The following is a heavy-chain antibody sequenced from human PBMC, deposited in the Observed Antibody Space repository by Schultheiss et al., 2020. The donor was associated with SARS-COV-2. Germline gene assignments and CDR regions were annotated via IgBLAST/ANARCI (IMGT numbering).Heavy chain of an antibody. J-gene: IGHJ4*02. Sequence: SETLSLTCAVYGGSFSGYYWSWIRQPPGKGLEWIGEINHSGSTNYNPSLMSRVTISVDTSKNQFSLKLSSVTAADTAVYYCAVTAEYDSSGYAFDYWGQGTLVTVSS. CDR3: AVTAEYDSSGYAFDY. CDR1: GGSFSGYY. D-gene: IGHD3-22*01. V-gene: IGHV4-34*01. CDR2: INHSGST.